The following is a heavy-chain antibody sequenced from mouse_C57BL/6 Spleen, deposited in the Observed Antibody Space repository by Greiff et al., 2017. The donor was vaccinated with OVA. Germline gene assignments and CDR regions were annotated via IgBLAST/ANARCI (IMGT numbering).Heavy chain of an antibody. CDR3: ARHEKVYYVNYGYAMDY. CDR1: GYTFTEYT. V-gene: IGHV1-62-2*01. Sequence: QVQLQQSGAELVKPGASVKLSCKASGYTFTEYTIHWVKQRSGQGLEWIGWFYPGSGSIKYNEKFKDKATLTADKSSSPVYMELSRLTSEDSAVYFCARHEKVYYVNYGYAMDYWGQGTSVTVSS. D-gene: IGHD2-1*01. CDR2: FYPGSGSI. J-gene: IGHJ4*01.